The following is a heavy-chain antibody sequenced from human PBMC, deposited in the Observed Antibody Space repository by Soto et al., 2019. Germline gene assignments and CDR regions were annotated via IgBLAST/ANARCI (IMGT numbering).Heavy chain of an antibody. V-gene: IGHV4-61*08. CDR3: ARHRTSQQDAFDF. J-gene: IGHJ3*01. CDR1: GDSVSGDDYY. D-gene: IGHD6-13*01. CDR2: IYYSGST. Sequence: HVQLQESGPGLVKPSETLSLTCTVSGDSVSGDDYYWSCIRQPPGKGLEWIGYIYYSGSTSYNPSLKSRVTISIDTSKNQFSLKVNSVTAADTAVYYCARHRTSQQDAFDFWGQGTMVTVSS.